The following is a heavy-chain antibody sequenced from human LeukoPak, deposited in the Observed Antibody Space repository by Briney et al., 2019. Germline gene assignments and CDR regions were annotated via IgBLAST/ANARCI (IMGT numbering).Heavy chain of an antibody. D-gene: IGHD2-2*01. J-gene: IGHJ4*02. CDR1: GFTFSGSA. Sequence: PGGSLRLSCAASGFTFSGSAMHWVRQASGKGLEWVGRIRSKANSYATAYAASVKGRFTISRDNAKNSLYLQMNSLRAEDTAVYYCARLNIYCSSTSCYDYWGQGTLVTVSS. CDR3: ARLNIYCSSTSCYDY. V-gene: IGHV3-73*01. CDR2: IRSKANSYAT.